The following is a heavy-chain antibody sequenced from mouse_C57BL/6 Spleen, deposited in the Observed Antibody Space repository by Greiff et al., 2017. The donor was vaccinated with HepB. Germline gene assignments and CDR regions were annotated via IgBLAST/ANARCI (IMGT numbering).Heavy chain of an antibody. D-gene: IGHD1-1*01. V-gene: IGHV1-18*01. J-gene: IGHJ4*01. CDR1: GYTFTDYN. CDR3: ERRKVYYYGSSLYYAMDY. Sequence: VQLQQSGPELVKPGASVKIPCKASGYTFTDYNMDWVKQSHGKSLEWIGDINPNNGGTIYNQKFKGKATLTVDKSSSTAYMELRSLTSEDTAVYYCERRKVYYYGSSLYYAMDYWGQGTSVTVSS. CDR2: INPNNGGT.